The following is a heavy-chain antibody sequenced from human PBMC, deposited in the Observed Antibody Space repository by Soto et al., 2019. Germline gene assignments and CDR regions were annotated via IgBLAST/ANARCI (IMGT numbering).Heavy chain of an antibody. CDR2: IITMFDTA. Sequence: QVQLVQSGAEVKKPGSSVKVSCKASGGTFSSYAFSWVRQAPGQGLEWMGGIITMFDTANYAQKFQDRVTISADESTSTAYMERRSLTSADAAVYYCARSLTYYYETSGYYLGNIWGQGSLVTVSS. CDR3: ARSLTYYYETSGYYLGNI. J-gene: IGHJ4*02. CDR1: GGTFSSYA. D-gene: IGHD3-22*01. V-gene: IGHV1-69*01.